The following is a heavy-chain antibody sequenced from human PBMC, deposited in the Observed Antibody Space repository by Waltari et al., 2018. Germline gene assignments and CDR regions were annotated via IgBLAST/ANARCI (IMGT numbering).Heavy chain of an antibody. CDR1: GIIVSANY. D-gene: IGHD4-17*01. CDR3: ARPGEGPSSH. CDR2: IYRAGRT. Sequence: EVQLVESGGGLIQPGGSLRLSCAASGIIVSANYMNWVRKAPGKGQRWVSVIYRAGRTYYAGSVNGLFTISRDNTKNTVYLQMNNLKTEDTAVYYCARPGEGPSSHWGQGTLVTVSS. J-gene: IGHJ4*02. V-gene: IGHV3-53*01.